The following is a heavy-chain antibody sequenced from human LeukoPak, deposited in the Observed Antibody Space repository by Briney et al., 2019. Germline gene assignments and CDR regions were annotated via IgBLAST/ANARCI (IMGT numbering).Heavy chain of an antibody. D-gene: IGHD2-15*01. V-gene: IGHV1-69*04. CDR3: ARDTLGCSGGSCTDAFDI. CDR1: GGTFSSYA. CDR2: IIPILGIA. J-gene: IGHJ3*02. Sequence: ASVKVSCKASGGTFSSYAISWVRQAPGQGLEWMGRIIPILGIANYAQKFQGRVTITADKSTSTAYMELSSLRSEDTAVYYCARDTLGCSGGSCTDAFDIWGQGTMVTVSS.